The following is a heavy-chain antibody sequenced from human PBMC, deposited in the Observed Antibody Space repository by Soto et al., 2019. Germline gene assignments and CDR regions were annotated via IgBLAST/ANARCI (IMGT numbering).Heavy chain of an antibody. V-gene: IGHV4-34*01. CDR3: ARGFRKWGTMVRGTPPPYYYYDMDV. CDR2: INHSGST. J-gene: IGHJ6*01. CDR1: VGSFSDYY. D-gene: IGHD3-10*01. Sequence: SETLSVTCAVFVGSFSDYYWSWIRQPPGKGLEWIGEINHSGSTNYNASLKNRVTISVDTSKNQFSLKLNSVTAADTAVYYCARGFRKWGTMVRGTPPPYYYYDMDVWGQGTTVTV.